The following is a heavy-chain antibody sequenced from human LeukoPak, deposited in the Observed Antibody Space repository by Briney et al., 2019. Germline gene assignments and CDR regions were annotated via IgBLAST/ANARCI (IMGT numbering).Heavy chain of an antibody. CDR2: ISGSGGST. V-gene: IGHV3-23*01. CDR3: ASPSKRGIAVASGYY. D-gene: IGHD6-19*01. CDR1: GFTFSSYA. J-gene: IGHJ4*02. Sequence: GGSLRLSCAASGFTFSSYAMSWVRQAPGKGLEWGSAISGSGGSTYYADSVKGRFTISRDNSKNTLYLQMNSLRAEDTAVYYCASPSKRGIAVASGYYWGQGTLVTVSS.